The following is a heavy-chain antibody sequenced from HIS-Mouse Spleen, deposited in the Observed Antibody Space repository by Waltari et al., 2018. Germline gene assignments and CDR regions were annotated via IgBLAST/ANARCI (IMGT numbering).Heavy chain of an antibody. CDR3: AREIPYSSSWYDWYFDL. D-gene: IGHD6-13*01. CDR1: GGSISRRSYY. V-gene: IGHV4-39*07. Sequence: QLQLQESGPGLVKPSETLSLTCTVPGGSISRRSYYGGGIRQPPGKGLEWIGSIYYSGRTYYNPSLKSRVTISVDTSKNQFSLKLSSVTAADTAVYYCAREIPYSSSWYDWYFDLWGRGTLVTVSS. CDR2: IYYSGRT. J-gene: IGHJ2*01.